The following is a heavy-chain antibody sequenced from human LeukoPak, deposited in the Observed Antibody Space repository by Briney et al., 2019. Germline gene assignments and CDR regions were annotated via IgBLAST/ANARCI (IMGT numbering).Heavy chain of an antibody. D-gene: IGHD4/OR15-4a*01. J-gene: IGHJ6*02. CDR2: ISAYNGNT. V-gene: IGHV1-18*01. CDR3: ASLTIDSPYYYYYGMDV. Sequence: ASVKVSCKASGYTFTSYGISWVRQAPGQGLEWMGWISAYNGNTNYAQKLQGRVTMTTDTSTSTAYMELRSLRSDDTAVSYCASLTIDSPYYYYYGMDVWGQGTTVTVSS. CDR1: GYTFTSYG.